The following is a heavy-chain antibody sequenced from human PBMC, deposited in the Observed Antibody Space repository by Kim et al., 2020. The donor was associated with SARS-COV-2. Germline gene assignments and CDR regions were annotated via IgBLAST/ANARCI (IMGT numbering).Heavy chain of an antibody. J-gene: IGHJ1*01. CDR1: GGSFSGYY. CDR2: INHSGST. D-gene: IGHD2-2*02. CDR3: ATIPQYCSSTCWYRDYEYLQH. V-gene: IGHV4-34*01. Sequence: SETLSLTCAVYGGSFSGYYWSWIRQPPGKGLEWIGEINHSGSTNYNPTLKSRVTISVDTSKNQFSLKLSSVTAADTAVYYCATIPQYCSSTCWYRDYEYLQHLGQGTLVTVSS.